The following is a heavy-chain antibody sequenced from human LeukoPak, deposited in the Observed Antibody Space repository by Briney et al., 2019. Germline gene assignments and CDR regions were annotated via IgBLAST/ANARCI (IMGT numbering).Heavy chain of an antibody. D-gene: IGHD3-10*01. CDR2: IYYSGST. Sequence: TPSETLSLTCTVSGGSISSYYWSWIRQPPGKGLEWIGSIYYSGSTYYNPSLKSRVTISVDTSKNQFSLKLSSVTAADTAVYYCARGSYYYYYMDVWGKGTTVTVSS. CDR3: ARGSYYYYYMDV. J-gene: IGHJ6*03. CDR1: GGSISSYY. V-gene: IGHV4-39*07.